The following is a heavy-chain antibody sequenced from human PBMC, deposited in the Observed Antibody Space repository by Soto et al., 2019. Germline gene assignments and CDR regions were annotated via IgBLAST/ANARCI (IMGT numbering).Heavy chain of an antibody. J-gene: IGHJ4*02. CDR1: GYTFTSYA. D-gene: IGHD6-19*01. CDR2: INAGNGNT. Sequence: GASVKVSCKASGYTFTSYAMHWVRQAPGQRLEWMGWINAGNGNTKYSQKFQDRVTITRDTSASTAYMELSSLRSEDTAVYYCARNWYSSGWPLDYWGQGTLVTVSS. V-gene: IGHV1-3*01. CDR3: ARNWYSSGWPLDY.